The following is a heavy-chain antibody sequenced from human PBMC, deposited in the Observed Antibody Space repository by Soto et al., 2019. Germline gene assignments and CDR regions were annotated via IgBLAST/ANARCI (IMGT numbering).Heavy chain of an antibody. CDR3: ARAGVYSGSAHAMAV. J-gene: IGHJ6*02. V-gene: IGHV1-18*01. D-gene: IGHD6-13*01. CDR2: ISAYNGNR. Sequence: QVQLVQSGAEVKKPGASVKVSCKASGYTFSSYGISWVRQAPGQGLEWMGWISAYNGNRNYAQKLQGRVTLTTDTSTSTAYVELGSLTSDDTAVYYCARAGVYSGSAHAMAVWGQGTTVTVAS. CDR1: GYTFSSYG.